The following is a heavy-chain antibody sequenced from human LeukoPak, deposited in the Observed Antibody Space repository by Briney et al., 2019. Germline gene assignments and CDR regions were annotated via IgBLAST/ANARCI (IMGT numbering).Heavy chain of an antibody. J-gene: IGHJ4*02. CDR2: ISGSGGST. V-gene: IGHV3-23*01. CDR1: GFTFSSYA. D-gene: IGHD1-26*01. Sequence: GGSLRLSCAASGFTFSSYAMHWVRQAPGKGLEWVSAISGSGGSTYYADSVKGRFTISRDNSKNTLYLQMNSLRAEDTAVYYCAKDTWLVGATKGIFDYWGQGTLVTVSS. CDR3: AKDTWLVGATKGIFDY.